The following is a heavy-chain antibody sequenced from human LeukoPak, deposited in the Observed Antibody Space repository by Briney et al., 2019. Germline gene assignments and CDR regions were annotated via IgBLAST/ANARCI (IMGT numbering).Heavy chain of an antibody. J-gene: IGHJ6*02. D-gene: IGHD2-2*01. CDR3: ARGLGYCSCTSCLAGYGMDV. Sequence: SETLSLTCAVYGGSFSGYYWSWIRQPPGKGLEWIGEINHSGSTNYNPSLKSRVTISVDTSKNQFSLKLSSVTAADTAVYYCARGLGYCSCTSCLAGYGMDVWGQGTTVTVSS. CDR2: INHSGST. V-gene: IGHV4-34*01. CDR1: GGSFSGYY.